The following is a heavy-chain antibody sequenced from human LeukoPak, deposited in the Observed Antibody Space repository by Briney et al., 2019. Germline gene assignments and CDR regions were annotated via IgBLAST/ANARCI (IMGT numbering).Heavy chain of an antibody. D-gene: IGHD3-10*01. CDR1: GGTFSSYA. Sequence: GASVKVSCKASGGTFSSYAISWVRQAPGQGLEWMGRIIPILGIANYAQKFQGRVTITADKSTSTAYMELSSLRSEDTAVHYCARGNTMVRRYGMDVWGQGTTVTVSS. V-gene: IGHV1-69*04. J-gene: IGHJ6*02. CDR3: ARGNTMVRRYGMDV. CDR2: IIPILGIA.